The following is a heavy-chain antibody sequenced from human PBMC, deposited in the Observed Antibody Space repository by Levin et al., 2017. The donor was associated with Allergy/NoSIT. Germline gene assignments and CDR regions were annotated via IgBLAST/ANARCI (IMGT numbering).Heavy chain of an antibody. D-gene: IGHD2-2*01. V-gene: IGHV3-66*01. CDR1: GFTVSSNY. Sequence: PGGSLRLSCAASGFTVSSNYMSWVRQAPGKGLEWVSVIYSGGSTYYADSVKGRFTISRDNSKNTLYLQMNSLRAEDTAVYYCARGLGYCSSTSCYLNYGMDVWGQGTTVTVSS. CDR2: IYSGGST. J-gene: IGHJ6*02. CDR3: ARGLGYCSSTSCYLNYGMDV.